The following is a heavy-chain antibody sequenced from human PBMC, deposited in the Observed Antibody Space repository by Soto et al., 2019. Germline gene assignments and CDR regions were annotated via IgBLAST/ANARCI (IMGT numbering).Heavy chain of an antibody. D-gene: IGHD3-9*01. CDR2: IYYSGST. CDR1: GGSISSGGYY. V-gene: IGHV4-31*03. CDR3: AREERDFDWYPVGPWFDP. Sequence: SETLSLTCTLSGGSISSGGYYWSWIRQHPGKGLEWIGYIYYSGSTYYNPSLKSRVTISVDTSKNQFSLKLSSVTAADTAVYYCAREERDFDWYPVGPWFDPWGQGTLVTVSS. J-gene: IGHJ5*02.